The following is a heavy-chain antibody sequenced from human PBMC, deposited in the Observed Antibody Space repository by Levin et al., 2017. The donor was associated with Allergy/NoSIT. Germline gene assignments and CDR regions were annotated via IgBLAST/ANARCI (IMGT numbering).Heavy chain of an antibody. CDR3: SRHGDSYGSGYFDN. J-gene: IGHJ4*02. V-gene: IGHV4-59*01. D-gene: IGHD3-10*01. CDR2: IHNSGSS. Sequence: RSQTLSLTYTVSGGSISNSYWSWIRQSPGKGLEWMGYIHNSGSSDYNPSLKSRITISVDRSRNQFSLRLTSVTAADTAVYYCSRHGDSYGSGYFDNWGQGTLVTVSS. CDR1: GGSISNSY.